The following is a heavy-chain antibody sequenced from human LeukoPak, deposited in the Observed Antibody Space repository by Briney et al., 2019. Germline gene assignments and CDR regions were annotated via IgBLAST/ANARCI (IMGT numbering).Heavy chain of an antibody. V-gene: IGHV4-30-2*01. CDR3: ARGGRYSSIRTWGPFDY. Sequence: PSQTLSLTCAVSGGSISSGGYSWSWIRQPPGKGLEWIGYIYHSGSTFYNPSLKSRVTISVDRSKNQFSLKLTSVTAADTAVYYCARGGRYSSIRTWGPFDYWGQGTLVTVSS. D-gene: IGHD6-13*01. CDR1: GGSISSGGYS. J-gene: IGHJ4*02. CDR2: IYHSGST.